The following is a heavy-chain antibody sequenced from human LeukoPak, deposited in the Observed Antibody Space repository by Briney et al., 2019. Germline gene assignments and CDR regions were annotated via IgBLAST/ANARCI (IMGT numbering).Heavy chain of an antibody. CDR3: ARESYTSGWYIFDP. V-gene: IGHV4-4*07. CDR2: IFTSVSA. Sequence: SETLSLTCTVSAGYISSYYWSWIRQPAGKGLEWIGRIFTSVSANYNPSLESRVTMSVDSSKDQFSLNMSSVTAADTAMYFCARESYTSGWYIFDPWGQGTLVTVSS. D-gene: IGHD6-13*01. J-gene: IGHJ5*02. CDR1: AGYISSYY.